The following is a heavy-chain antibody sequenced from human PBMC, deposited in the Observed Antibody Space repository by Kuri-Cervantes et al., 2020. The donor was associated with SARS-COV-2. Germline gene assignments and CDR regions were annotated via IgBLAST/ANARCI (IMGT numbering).Heavy chain of an antibody. Sequence: GESLKISCAACGFTFSSYDMHWVRQATGKGLEWVSAIGTAGDTYYPGSVKGQFTISRENAKNSLYLQMNSLRAGDTAVYYCARMYNWNYGYLDDYWGQGTLVTVSS. CDR2: IGTAGDT. V-gene: IGHV3-13*03. CDR1: GFTFSSYD. D-gene: IGHD1-7*01. J-gene: IGHJ4*02. CDR3: ARMYNWNYGYLDDY.